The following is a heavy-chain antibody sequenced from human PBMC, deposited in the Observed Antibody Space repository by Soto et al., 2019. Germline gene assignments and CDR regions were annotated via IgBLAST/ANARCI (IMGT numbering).Heavy chain of an antibody. CDR2: IIPILGIA. CDR1: GGTFSSYT. CDR3: ARTTYGSGSDY. Sequence: QVQLVQSGAEVKKPGSSVKVSCKASGGTFSSYTISWVRQAPGQGLEWMGRIIPILGIANYAQKFQGRVTRTAXKSTSTAYMELSSLRSEDTAVYYCARTTYGSGSDYWGQGTLVTVSS. D-gene: IGHD3-10*01. J-gene: IGHJ4*02. V-gene: IGHV1-69*02.